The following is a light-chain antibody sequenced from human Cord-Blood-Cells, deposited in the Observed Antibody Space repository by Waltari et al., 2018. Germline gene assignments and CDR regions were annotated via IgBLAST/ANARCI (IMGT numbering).Light chain of an antibody. J-gene: IGKJ1*01. Sequence: DIQMTQSPSSLSAFVGDRFTITCRACQGIRTYLAWYQQKTGKVPKLLIYAASTLQSGVPSRFSGSGSGTDFTLTISSLQPEDVATYYCQKYNSAPRTFGQGTKVEIK. V-gene: IGKV1-27*01. CDR2: AAS. CDR3: QKYNSAPRT. CDR1: QGIRTY.